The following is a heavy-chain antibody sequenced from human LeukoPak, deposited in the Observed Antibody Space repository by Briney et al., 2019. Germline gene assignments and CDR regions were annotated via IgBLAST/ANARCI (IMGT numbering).Heavy chain of an antibody. CDR2: IYDRGPA. Sequence: PSETLSLTCTVSGYAITSGGFSWNWIRQSPGKGLAWIGCIYDRGPAYYNPSLKSRFTISVDRPKNQFFLNVTSLTAADTAVYFCARSRQASGLFNSWGQGTLVVVSS. CDR3: ARSRQASGLFNS. D-gene: IGHD3-10*01. CDR1: GYAITSGGFS. J-gene: IGHJ5*01. V-gene: IGHV4-30-2*06.